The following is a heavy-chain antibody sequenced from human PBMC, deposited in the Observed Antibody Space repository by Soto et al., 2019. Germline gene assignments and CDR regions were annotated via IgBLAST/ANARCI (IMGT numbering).Heavy chain of an antibody. CDR3: ATGAAGVADHDN. V-gene: IGHV1-18*01. J-gene: IGHJ4*02. Sequence: AAVKVSCQASGYSFTSYGLHWVRQPPGQGLEWMGWINPYNGNTNYAQKFQGRVTMTADTSTYTAYMEVKSLRSDDTAVYYCATGAAGVADHDNWGQGTLVTVSS. CDR2: INPYNGNT. CDR1: GYSFTSYG. D-gene: IGHD6-13*01.